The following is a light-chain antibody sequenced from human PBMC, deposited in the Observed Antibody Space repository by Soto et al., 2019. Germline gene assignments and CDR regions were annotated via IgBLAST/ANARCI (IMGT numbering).Light chain of an antibody. J-gene: IGLJ1*01. Sequence: QAVVTQTPSVSGAPGQRVTISCTGSSSNIGAGYDVHWYQQLPGTAPKLLIYGNSNRPSGVPDRFSGSKSGTSASLAITGLQAEDEADYYCQSYDSSLSAFYVFGTGTKLTVL. V-gene: IGLV1-40*01. CDR1: SSNIGAGYD. CDR3: QSYDSSLSAFYV. CDR2: GNS.